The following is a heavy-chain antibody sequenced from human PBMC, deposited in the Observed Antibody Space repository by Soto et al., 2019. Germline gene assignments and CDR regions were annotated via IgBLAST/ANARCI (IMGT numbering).Heavy chain of an antibody. J-gene: IGHJ4*02. Sequence: EXLKIYCQASGHXFTSSCIGWVRQMPGKGLEWLGNVYPSASDVRYRPYFESLVTISADKSINTAYSNLLNLKASDTAIYYCTKGATSPFASGGQGTRVTVSS. V-gene: IGHV5-51*01. CDR3: TKGATSPFAS. CDR1: GHXFTSSC. D-gene: IGHD3-16*01. CDR2: VYPSASDV.